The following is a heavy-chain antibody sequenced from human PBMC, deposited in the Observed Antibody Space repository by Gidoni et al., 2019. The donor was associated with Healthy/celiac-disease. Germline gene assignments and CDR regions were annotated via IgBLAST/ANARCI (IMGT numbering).Heavy chain of an antibody. Sequence: EVQLVESGGGVVRPGGSLRLSCAASGFTFDDYGMSWGRQAPGKGLGWGSGINWNGGSTGYAESVKGRFTISRDNAKNSLYLQLNSLRAEDTALYYCARGWELLHAFDIWGQVTMVTVSS. V-gene: IGHV3-20*04. D-gene: IGHD1-26*01. CDR1: GFTFDDYG. CDR2: INWNGGST. J-gene: IGHJ3*02. CDR3: ARGWELLHAFDI.